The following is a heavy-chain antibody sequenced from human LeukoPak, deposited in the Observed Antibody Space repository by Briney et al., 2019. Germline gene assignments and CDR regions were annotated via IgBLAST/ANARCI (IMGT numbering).Heavy chain of an antibody. CDR1: GYSFTSYW. CDR2: IYPGDSDT. V-gene: IGHV5-51*01. J-gene: IGHJ3*02. CDR3: ARQIPYSGSYWEAFDI. Sequence: GESLKISCKGSGYSFTSYWIGWVRPMPGKGLEWMGIIYPGDSDTRYSPSFQGQVTISADKSISTAYLQWSSLKASDTAMYYCARQIPYSGSYWEAFDIWGQGTMVTVSS. D-gene: IGHD1-26*01.